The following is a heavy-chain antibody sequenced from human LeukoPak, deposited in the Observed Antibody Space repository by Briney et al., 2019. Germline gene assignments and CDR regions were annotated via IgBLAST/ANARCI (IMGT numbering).Heavy chain of an antibody. CDR3: ARANYDILTGYYDY. CDR2: IYYSGST. J-gene: IGHJ4*02. Sequence: SETLSLTCTVSGGSISSYYWSWIRQPPGKGLEWIGYIYYSGSTYYNPSLKSRVTISVDTSKNQFSLKLSSVTAADTAVYYCARANYDILTGYYDYWGQGTLVTVSS. V-gene: IGHV4-59*06. CDR1: GGSISSYY. D-gene: IGHD3-9*01.